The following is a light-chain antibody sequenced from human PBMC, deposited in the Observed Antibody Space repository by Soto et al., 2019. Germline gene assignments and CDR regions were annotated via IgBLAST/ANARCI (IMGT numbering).Light chain of an antibody. J-gene: IGKJ1*01. CDR1: QSVNSY. CDR2: GAS. CDR3: QQYTNWPSWT. Sequence: EKVMTQSPATLSMSPGERATLSCRASQSVNSYLAWYQQKHGQAPRRLIYGASTRGTGIPARFSGSGSGTEFTLTTSSRQSEDFAVYYCQQYTNWPSWTFGQGTKVEIK. V-gene: IGKV3-15*01.